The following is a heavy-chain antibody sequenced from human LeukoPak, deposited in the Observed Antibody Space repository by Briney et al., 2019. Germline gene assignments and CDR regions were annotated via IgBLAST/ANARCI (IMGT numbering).Heavy chain of an antibody. CDR2: TYYRSKWYY. D-gene: IGHD3-10*01. J-gene: IGHJ4*02. Sequence: SQTLSLTCGISGDSVSTNTGAWNWIRQSPSRGLEWLGRTYYRSKWYYDYAVSVSSRITISPDTSKNQLSLQVNSVTPDDTAVYYCARDPNFTGWFGFDYWGQGILVTVS. CDR1: GDSVSTNTGA. V-gene: IGHV6-1*01. CDR3: ARDPNFTGWFGFDY.